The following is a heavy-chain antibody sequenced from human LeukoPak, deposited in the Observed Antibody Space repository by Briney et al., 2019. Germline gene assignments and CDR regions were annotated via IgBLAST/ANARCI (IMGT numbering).Heavy chain of an antibody. CDR2: ISSSSSYI. J-gene: IGHJ4*02. CDR3: ARDHYSNYAGDY. V-gene: IGHV3-21*01. CDR1: GFTFSSYA. Sequence: PGGSLRLSCAASGFTFSSYAMSWVRQAPGKGLEWVSSISSSSSYIYYADSVKGRFTISRDNAKNSLYLQMNSLRAEDTAVYYCARDHYSNYAGDYWGQGTLVTVSS. D-gene: IGHD4-11*01.